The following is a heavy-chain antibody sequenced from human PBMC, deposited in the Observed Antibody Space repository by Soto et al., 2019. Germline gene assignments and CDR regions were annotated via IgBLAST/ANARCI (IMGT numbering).Heavy chain of an antibody. CDR2: ISGSGGST. V-gene: IGHV3-23*04. D-gene: IGHD6-13*01. CDR3: AKTGYSSSWYVLSGFDY. Sequence: EVQLVESGGGLVQPGRSLRLSCAASGFTFSSYAMSWVRQAPGKGLEWVSAISGSGGSTYYADSVKGRFTISRDNSKNTLYLQMNSLRAEDTAVYYCAKTGYSSSWYVLSGFDYWGQGTLVTVSS. J-gene: IGHJ4*02. CDR1: GFTFSSYA.